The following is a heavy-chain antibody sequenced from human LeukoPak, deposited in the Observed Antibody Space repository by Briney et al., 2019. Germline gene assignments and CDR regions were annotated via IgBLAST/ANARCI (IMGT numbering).Heavy chain of an antibody. Sequence: PGGSLRLSCAASGFTFSSYGMPWVRQAPGKGLEWVAFIRYDGSNKYYADSVKGRFTISRDNSKNTLYLQMNSLRAEDTAVYYCAKSVGITMVRGVQPYYYYYMDVWGKGTTVTISS. CDR1: GFTFSSYG. CDR3: AKSVGITMVRGVQPYYYYYMDV. J-gene: IGHJ6*03. D-gene: IGHD3-10*01. V-gene: IGHV3-30*02. CDR2: IRYDGSNK.